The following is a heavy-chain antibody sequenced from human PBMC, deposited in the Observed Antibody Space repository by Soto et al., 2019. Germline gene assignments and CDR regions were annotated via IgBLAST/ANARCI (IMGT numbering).Heavy chain of an antibody. CDR2: ISYDGDNQ. CDR3: VSPHSDSSNAFDL. D-gene: IGHD3-22*01. CDR1: GFRFSHYA. V-gene: IGHV3-30-3*01. Sequence: QPHLVESGGGVVQPGRSLRLSCAASGFRFSHYAMHWVRQPPGKGLEWVALISYDGDNQYFTDSVRGRFTISRDNAKTTVHLEMNNLRLDDTATYYCVSPHSDSSNAFDLWGQGTLVTVSS. J-gene: IGHJ5*02.